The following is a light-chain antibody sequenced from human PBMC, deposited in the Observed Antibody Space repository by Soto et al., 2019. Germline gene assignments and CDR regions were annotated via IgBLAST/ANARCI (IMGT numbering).Light chain of an antibody. CDR3: QQTYGAPCT. J-gene: IGKJ4*01. Sequence: DIQLPQSPSSLSASVGERITITCRASQNIKSYLNWYKQKSGKDPKLLIYAPSSVQSGLPARFSGGRSGTYFTRTISSLQPEDFATYDWQQTYGAPCTFGRGTKVE. CDR2: APS. V-gene: IGKV1-39*01. CDR1: QNIKSY.